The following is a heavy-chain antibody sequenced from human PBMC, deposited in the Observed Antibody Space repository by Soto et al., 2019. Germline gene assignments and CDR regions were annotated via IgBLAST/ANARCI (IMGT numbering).Heavy chain of an antibody. Sequence: GESLKISCKASGYSFTTYWIGWVRQMPGKGLEWMGIIYPGDSDTKYSPSLQGQVTISADKSISTAYLQWSSLKASDTAMYYCARTSMQSRGYSYGHGGMDVWGQGTTVTVSS. J-gene: IGHJ6*02. CDR1: GYSFTTYW. D-gene: IGHD5-18*01. CDR3: ARTSMQSRGYSYGHGGMDV. CDR2: IYPGDSDT. V-gene: IGHV5-51*01.